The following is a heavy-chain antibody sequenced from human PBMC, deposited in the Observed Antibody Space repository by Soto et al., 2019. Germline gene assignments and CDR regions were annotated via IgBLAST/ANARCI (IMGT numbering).Heavy chain of an antibody. Sequence: SETLSLTCTVSGGSISSGGYYWSWIRQHPGKGLEWIGYIYYSGSTYYNPSLKSRVTISVDTSKNQFSLKLSSVTAADTAVYYCARDSVVVVPAAWGKGTTVTVSS. D-gene: IGHD2-2*01. CDR1: GGSISSGGYY. V-gene: IGHV4-31*03. J-gene: IGHJ6*04. CDR2: IYYSGST. CDR3: ARDSVVVVPAA.